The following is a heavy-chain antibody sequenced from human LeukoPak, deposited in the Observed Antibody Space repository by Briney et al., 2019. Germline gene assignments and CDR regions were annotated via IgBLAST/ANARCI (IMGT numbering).Heavy chain of an antibody. V-gene: IGHV4-59*01. D-gene: IGHD4-23*01. CDR2: IYSSGST. J-gene: IGHJ4*02. CDR3: AGGGGAGLAD. Sequence: SETLSLTCTISGGSLSSYYWTWARQPPGKGLEWIGYIYSSGSTNYNPSLKSRVTISIDTSKNQFSLNLSSVTAADTAVYYCAGGGGAGLADWGQGTLVTVSS. CDR1: GGSLSSYY.